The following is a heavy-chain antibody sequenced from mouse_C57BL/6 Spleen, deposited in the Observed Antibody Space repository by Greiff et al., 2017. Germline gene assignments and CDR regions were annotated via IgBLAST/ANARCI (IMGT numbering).Heavy chain of an antibody. V-gene: IGHV1-42*01. Sequence: VQLKESGPELVKPGASVKISCKASGYSFTGYYMNWVKQSPEKSLEWIGEINPSTGGTTYNQKFKAKATLTVDKSSSTAYMQLKRLTSEDSAVYYCARKDYRGYFDVWGTGTTVTVSS. CDR3: ARKDYRGYFDV. CDR1: GYSFTGYY. J-gene: IGHJ1*03. CDR2: INPSTGGT. D-gene: IGHD2-4*01.